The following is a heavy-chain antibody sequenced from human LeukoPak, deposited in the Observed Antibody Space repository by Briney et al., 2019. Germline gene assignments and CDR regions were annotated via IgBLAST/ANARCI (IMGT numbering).Heavy chain of an antibody. CDR1: GFTFSDYY. CDR2: ISSSSSYT. Sequence: GGSLRLSCAASGFTFSDYYMSWIRQAPGKGLEWVSYISSSSSYTNYADSVKGRFTISRDNAKNSLYLQMNSLRAEDTAVYYCARVLDYDFWSGYSNWFDPWGQGTLVTVSS. D-gene: IGHD3-3*01. V-gene: IGHV3-11*06. J-gene: IGHJ5*02. CDR3: ARVLDYDFWSGYSNWFDP.